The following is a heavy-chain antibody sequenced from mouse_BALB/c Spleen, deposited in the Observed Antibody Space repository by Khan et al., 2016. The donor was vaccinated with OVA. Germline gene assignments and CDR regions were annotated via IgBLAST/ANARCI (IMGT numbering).Heavy chain of an antibody. Sequence: VQLQQSGADLVKPGASLKFSCSASGFNIKDTYIHWMNQRPEQGLEWIGRIVHPNDDSKYGPKFQAQTTLTADTSSNTAYLQLSSLTSEDTAVYYLATLYGNRFAFWGQGTLVSVSA. CDR1: GFNIKDTY. J-gene: IGHJ3*01. D-gene: IGHD2-1*01. CDR3: ATLYGNRFAF. CDR2: IVHPNDDS. V-gene: IGHV14-3*02.